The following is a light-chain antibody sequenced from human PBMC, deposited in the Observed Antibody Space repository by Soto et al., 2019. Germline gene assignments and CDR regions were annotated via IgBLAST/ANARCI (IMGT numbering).Light chain of an antibody. J-gene: IGKJ4*01. V-gene: IGKV1-12*01. CDR1: QDISSW. CDR2: AAS. Sequence: DIQMTQSPSSVSASVGGRVTITCRASQDISSWLAWYQQKPGNAPKVLIFAASTLQRGVPSRFSGSGSGTDFTLTISSLQPEDFATYFCQQADSFPLTFGGGTKVDIK. CDR3: QQADSFPLT.